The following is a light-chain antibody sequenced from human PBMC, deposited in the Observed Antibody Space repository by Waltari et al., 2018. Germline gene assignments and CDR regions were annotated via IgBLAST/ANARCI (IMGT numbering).Light chain of an antibody. CDR3: QQYKNWPPVT. CDR2: GAS. CDR1: QSVSSN. V-gene: IGKV3-15*01. Sequence: EIVMTQSPATLSVSPGERATLSCRASQSVSSNLAWYQQRPGQAPRRLIYGASTRATGVPTRFSGSGSGTDFTLSISSLQSEDFAVYYCQQYKNWPPVTCGGGTKVEIK. J-gene: IGKJ4*01.